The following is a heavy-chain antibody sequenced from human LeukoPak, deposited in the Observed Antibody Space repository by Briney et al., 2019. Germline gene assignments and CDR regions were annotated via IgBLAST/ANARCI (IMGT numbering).Heavy chain of an antibody. CDR2: IYISGST. Sequence: PSETLSLTCTVSGGSISSYYWSWIRQPAGKGLEWIGRIYISGSTNYNPSLKSRVTMSLDTSKNQFSLKLSSVTAADTAVYYCTRVGGYPLGAFDIWGQGTMVTVSS. CDR1: GGSISSYY. D-gene: IGHD3-22*01. CDR3: TRVGGYPLGAFDI. V-gene: IGHV4-4*07. J-gene: IGHJ3*02.